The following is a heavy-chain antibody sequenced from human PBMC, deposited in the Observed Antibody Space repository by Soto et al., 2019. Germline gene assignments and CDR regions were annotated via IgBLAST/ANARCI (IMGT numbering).Heavy chain of an antibody. Sequence: SQTLSLTCVISGDSVSSNSAAWNWIRQSPSRGLEWLGRTYYRSKWYNDYAVSVKSRITIDPDTSKNQFSLLLNSVTPEDTAVYYCARDSHLCSGTSCSTHFDYWGLGTLVTVSS. CDR3: ARDSHLCSGTSCSTHFDY. CDR2: TYYRSKWYN. D-gene: IGHD1-26*01. J-gene: IGHJ4*02. V-gene: IGHV6-1*01. CDR1: GDSVSSNSAA.